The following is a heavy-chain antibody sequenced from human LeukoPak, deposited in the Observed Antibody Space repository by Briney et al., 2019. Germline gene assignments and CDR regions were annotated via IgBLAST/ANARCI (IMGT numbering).Heavy chain of an antibody. V-gene: IGHV3-11*01. CDR1: GFTFSDYY. J-gene: IGHJ4*02. Sequence: IPGGSLRLSCAASGFTFSDYYMSWIRQAPGKGLERVSYISSSGSTIYYADSVKGRFTISRDNAKNSLYLQMNSLRAEDTAVYYCARDRPAYSSGWYGFDYWGQGTLVTVSS. CDR2: ISSSGSTI. CDR3: ARDRPAYSSGWYGFDY. D-gene: IGHD6-19*01.